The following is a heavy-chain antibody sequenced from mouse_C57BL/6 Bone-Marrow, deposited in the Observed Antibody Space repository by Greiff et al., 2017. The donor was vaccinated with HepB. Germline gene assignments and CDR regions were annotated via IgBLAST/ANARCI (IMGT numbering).Heavy chain of an antibody. J-gene: IGHJ4*01. V-gene: IGHV1-50*01. Sequence: QVQLQQPGAELVKPGASVKLSCKASGYTFTSYWMQWVKQRPGQGLEWIGEIDPSDSYTNYNQKFKGKATLTVDTSSITAYMQRSSLTSEDSAVYYWARGRGISMDYWGQGTSVTASS. CDR1: GYTFTSYW. CDR2: IDPSDSYT. CDR3: ARGRGISMDY.